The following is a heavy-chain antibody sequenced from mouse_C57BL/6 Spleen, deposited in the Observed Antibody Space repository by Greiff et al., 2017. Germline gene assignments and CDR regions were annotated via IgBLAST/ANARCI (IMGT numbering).Heavy chain of an antibody. Sequence: EVQVVESGGGLVKPGGSLKLSCAASGFTFSDYGMHWVRQAPEKGLEWVAYISSGSSTNYYADTVKGRFTISRDNAKNTLFLQMTSLRSEDTALYYCARSSTMITTVYYYAMDYWGQGTSVTVSS. V-gene: IGHV5-17*01. CDR2: ISSGSSTN. D-gene: IGHD2-4*01. J-gene: IGHJ4*01. CDR1: GFTFSDYG. CDR3: ARSSTMITTVYYYAMDY.